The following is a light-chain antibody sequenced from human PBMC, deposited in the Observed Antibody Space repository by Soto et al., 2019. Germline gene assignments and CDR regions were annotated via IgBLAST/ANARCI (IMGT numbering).Light chain of an antibody. CDR2: GAS. CDR3: QQYYNWRPR. V-gene: IGKV3-15*01. J-gene: IGKJ1*01. CDR1: QSVSSY. Sequence: EIVLTQSPATLSLSPGERATLSCRASQSVSSYLAWYQQKSGQAPRLLIYGASTRATGVPARFSGSGSGTEFTLTISRLQSEDFAVYYCQQYYNWRPRFGQGTKVDIK.